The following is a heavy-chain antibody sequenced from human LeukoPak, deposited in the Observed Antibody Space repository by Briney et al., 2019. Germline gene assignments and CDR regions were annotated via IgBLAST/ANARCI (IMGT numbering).Heavy chain of an antibody. CDR1: GYTLTELS. CDR3: ATGGIAAAGTWVT. Sequence: ASVKVSCKVSGYTLTELSMHWVRQAPGKGLEWMGGFDPGDGETIYAQKFQGRVTMTEDTSTDTAYMELSSLRSEDTAVYYCATGGIAAAGTWVTWGQGTLVTVSS. D-gene: IGHD6-13*01. V-gene: IGHV1-24*01. CDR2: FDPGDGET. J-gene: IGHJ5*02.